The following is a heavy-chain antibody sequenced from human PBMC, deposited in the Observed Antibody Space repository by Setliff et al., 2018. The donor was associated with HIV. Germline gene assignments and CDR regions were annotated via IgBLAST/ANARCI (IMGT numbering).Heavy chain of an antibody. CDR3: ARDRGEVPTAFFDY. CDR1: GGSFSGYY. D-gene: IGHD2-2*01. Sequence: SETLSLTCAVYGGSFSGYYWSWIRQPPGKGLEWIGEINHSGSTNYNPSLKSRVTISVDTSKNQFSLKLSSVTAADTAVYYCARDRGEVPTAFFDYWGQGTLVTVSS. CDR2: INHSGST. J-gene: IGHJ4*02. V-gene: IGHV4-34*01.